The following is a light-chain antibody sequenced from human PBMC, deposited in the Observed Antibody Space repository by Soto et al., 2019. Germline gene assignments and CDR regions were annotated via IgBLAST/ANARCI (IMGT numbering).Light chain of an antibody. CDR3: CSYAGTKYYV. CDR1: SXDIGRYEF. Sequence: SALTQPPSASGSLGQSVTISCTGTSXDIGRYEFVSWYQHHPGKAPKLIISEVTERPSGVPDRFSGSKSGNTASLTVSGLQADDEADYFCCSYAGTKYYVFGTGTKVILL. J-gene: IGLJ1*01. V-gene: IGLV2-8*01. CDR2: EVT.